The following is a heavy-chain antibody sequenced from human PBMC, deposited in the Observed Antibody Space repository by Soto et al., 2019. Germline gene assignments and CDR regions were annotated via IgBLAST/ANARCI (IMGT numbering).Heavy chain of an antibody. D-gene: IGHD3-10*01. CDR2: TYYRYKWYS. J-gene: IGHJ4*02. Sequence: SQTLSLTCAISGHSVSSTSAAWSWIRQSPSRGLEWLGRTYYRYKWYSDYAVSVKSRITINPDTFKNHFYLQLISVTPAHTHVYYCARGSYYRGWVWGQVTLLDVYS. CDR1: GHSVSSTSAA. CDR3: ARGSYYRGWV. V-gene: IGHV6-1*01.